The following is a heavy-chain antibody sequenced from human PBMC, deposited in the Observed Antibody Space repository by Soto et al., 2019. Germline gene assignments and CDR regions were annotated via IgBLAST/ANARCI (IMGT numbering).Heavy chain of an antibody. V-gene: IGHV1-24*01. D-gene: IGHD3-9*01. Sequence: ASVKVSCKVSGYTLTELSMHWVRQAPGKGLEWMGGFDPEDGETIYAQKFQGRVTMTEDTSTDTAYMELSSLRSEDTAVYYCATRRYYEILTGYAEPAFDYWGPGTLVTLSS. CDR2: FDPEDGET. CDR3: ATRRYYEILTGYAEPAFDY. J-gene: IGHJ4*02. CDR1: GYTLTELS.